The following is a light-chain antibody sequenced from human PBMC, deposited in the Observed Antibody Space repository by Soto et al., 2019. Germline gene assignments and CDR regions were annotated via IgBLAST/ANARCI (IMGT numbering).Light chain of an antibody. J-gene: IGLJ3*02. CDR1: SSDVGAYNF. V-gene: IGLV2-14*01. CDR3: NSYTTSSTLV. CDR2: EVN. Sequence: QSALTQPASVSGSPGQSITISCTGTSSDVGAYNFVSWYQHHPGKAPKLMIYEVNNRPSGVSNRFSGSKSGNTASLTISGLQAEDEADYYCNSYTTSSTLVFGGGTKVTVL.